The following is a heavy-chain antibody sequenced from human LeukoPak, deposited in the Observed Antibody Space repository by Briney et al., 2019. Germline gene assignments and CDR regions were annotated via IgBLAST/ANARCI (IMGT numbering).Heavy chain of an antibody. CDR1: GFTFSSYA. Sequence: GGSLRLSCAASGFTFSSYAMHWDRQAPGKGLEWVAVISYDGSNKYYADSVKGRFTISRDNSKNTLYLQMNSLRAEDTAVYYCARGVYYDSSGLKGSAFDIWGQGTMVTVSS. V-gene: IGHV3-30-3*01. J-gene: IGHJ3*02. D-gene: IGHD3-22*01. CDR3: ARGVYYDSSGLKGSAFDI. CDR2: ISYDGSNK.